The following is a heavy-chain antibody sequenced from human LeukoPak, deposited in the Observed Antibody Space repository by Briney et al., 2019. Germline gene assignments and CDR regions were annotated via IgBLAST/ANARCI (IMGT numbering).Heavy chain of an antibody. V-gene: IGHV4-38-2*02. CDR3: AREHILGPVDN. J-gene: IGHJ4*02. Sequence: PSETLSLTCTVSGDSITSHYYWGWIRQPPGKGLEWIGTMYHSGSTYYNPSLRSRVTLSVDTSRNHFSLKLSSATAADTAVYFCAREHILGPVDNWGQGTPVIVSS. D-gene: IGHD3-16*01. CDR1: GDSITSHYY. CDR2: MYHSGST.